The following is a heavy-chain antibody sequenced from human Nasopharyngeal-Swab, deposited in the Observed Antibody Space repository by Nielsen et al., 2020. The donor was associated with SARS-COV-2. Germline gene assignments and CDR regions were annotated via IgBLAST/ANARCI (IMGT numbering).Heavy chain of an antibody. D-gene: IGHD1-26*01. CDR1: GFTFSIYE. V-gene: IGHV3-48*03. Sequence: GGSLRLSCAASGFTFSIYEMNWVRQAPGKGLEWVSYISSSGNTIYYADSVKGRFTISRGNAKNSLYLQMNSLRAEDTAVYYCARAKASGSLKYYGMDVWGQGTTVTVSS. CDR2: ISSSGNTI. J-gene: IGHJ6*02. CDR3: ARAKASGSLKYYGMDV.